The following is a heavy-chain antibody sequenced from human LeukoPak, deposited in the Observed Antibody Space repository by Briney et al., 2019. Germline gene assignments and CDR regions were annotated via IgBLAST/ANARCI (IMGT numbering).Heavy chain of an antibody. CDR1: GFTFSDYR. J-gene: IGHJ4*02. V-gene: IGHV3-48*01. CDR3: AIGRGTYDFWSGTPDY. CDR2: ISSSSSTI. Sequence: GGSLRLSCAASGFTFSDYRMNWVRQAPGKGLEWVSYISSSSSTIYYADSVKGRFTISRDNAKNSLYLQMNSLRAEDTAVYYCAIGRGTYDFWSGTPDYWGQGTLVTVSS. D-gene: IGHD3-3*01.